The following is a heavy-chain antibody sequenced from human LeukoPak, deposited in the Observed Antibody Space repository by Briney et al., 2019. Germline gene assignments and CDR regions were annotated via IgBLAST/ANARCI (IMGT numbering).Heavy chain of an antibody. J-gene: IGHJ4*02. CDR3: AKSQENWGSLGY. V-gene: IGHV3-23*01. D-gene: IGHD7-27*01. CDR1: GFTFSSYA. CDR2: ISGSGGST. Sequence: AGGSLRLSCAASGFTFSSYAMSWVRQAPGKGLEWVSAISGSGGSTYYADSVKGRFTISRDNSKNTLYLQMNSLRAEDTAVYYCAKSQENWGSLGYWGQGTLVTVSS.